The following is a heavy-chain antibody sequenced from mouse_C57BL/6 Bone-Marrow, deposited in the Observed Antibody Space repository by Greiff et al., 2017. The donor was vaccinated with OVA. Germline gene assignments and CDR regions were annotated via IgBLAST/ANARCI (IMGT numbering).Heavy chain of an antibody. Sequence: EVQLQQSGPVLVKPGPSVKISCKASGFTFTDYYMHWVKQSHGKSLEWIGLVYPYNGGTSYNQKFKGKATVTVDTSSSTAYMELNSLTSEDSAVYYCAREKDYYGSSYLWYFDVWGTGTTVTVSS. CDR2: VYPYNGGT. D-gene: IGHD1-1*01. CDR1: GFTFTDYY. J-gene: IGHJ1*03. V-gene: IGHV1-36*01. CDR3: AREKDYYGSSYLWYFDV.